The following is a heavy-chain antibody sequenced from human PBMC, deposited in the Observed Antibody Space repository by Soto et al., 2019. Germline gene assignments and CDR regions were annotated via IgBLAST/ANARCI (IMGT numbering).Heavy chain of an antibody. V-gene: IGHV3-53*01. J-gene: IGHJ3*02. CDR1: GFTVSSNY. CDR2: IYSGGST. CDR3: ARDAFPTVVTPGRVFDI. Sequence: GGSLRLSCAASGFTVSSNYMSWVRQAPGKGLEWVSVIYSGGSTYYADSVKGRFTISRDNSKNTLYLQMNSLRAEDTAVYYCARDAFPTVVTPGRVFDIWGQGTMVTVS. D-gene: IGHD4-17*01.